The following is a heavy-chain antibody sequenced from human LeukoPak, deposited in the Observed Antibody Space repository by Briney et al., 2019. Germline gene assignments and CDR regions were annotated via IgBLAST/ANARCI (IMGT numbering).Heavy chain of an antibody. CDR3: AELGITMIGGV. D-gene: IGHD3-10*02. Sequence: GGSLRLSCAASGFTLSTYNMKWVRQAPRKGLEWVSSISTSSSYIYYADSVKGRFTISRDNAKNSLYLQMNSLRAEDTAVYYCAELGITMIGGVWGKGTTVTISS. J-gene: IGHJ6*04. CDR2: ISTSSSYI. V-gene: IGHV3-21*01. CDR1: GFTLSTYN.